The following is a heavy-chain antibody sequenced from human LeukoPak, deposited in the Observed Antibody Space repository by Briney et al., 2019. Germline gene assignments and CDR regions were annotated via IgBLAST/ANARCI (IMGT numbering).Heavy chain of an antibody. CDR2: IYYSGST. CDR1: GGSISSYY. CDR3: ARAWFYYGSGSTLDY. J-gene: IGHJ4*02. Sequence: PSETLSLTCTVSGGSISSYYWSWIRQPPGKGLEWIGYIYYSGSTNYNPSLKSRVTISVDTSKNQFSLKLSSVTAADTAVYYCARAWFYYGSGSTLDYWGQGTLVTVSS. D-gene: IGHD3-10*01. V-gene: IGHV4-59*12.